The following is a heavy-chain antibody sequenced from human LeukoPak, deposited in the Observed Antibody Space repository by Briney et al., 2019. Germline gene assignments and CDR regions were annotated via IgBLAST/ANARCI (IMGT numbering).Heavy chain of an antibody. V-gene: IGHV4-39*07. CDR3: ARVGRHYGSGKPCYFDY. CDR1: GGSISSSSYY. Sequence: PSETLSLTCTVSGGSISSSSYYWGWIRQPPGKGLEWIGSIYYSGSTYYNPSLKSRVTISVDTSKNQFSQKLSSVTAADTAVYYCARVGRHYGSGKPCYFDYWGQGTLVTVSS. D-gene: IGHD3-10*01. J-gene: IGHJ4*02. CDR2: IYYSGST.